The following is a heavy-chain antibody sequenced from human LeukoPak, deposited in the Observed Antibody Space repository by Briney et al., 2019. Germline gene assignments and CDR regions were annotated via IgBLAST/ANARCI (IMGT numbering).Heavy chain of an antibody. V-gene: IGHV1-69*05. J-gene: IGHJ4*02. CDR1: GGTFSSYA. CDR2: IIPIFGTA. Sequence: ASVEVSCKASGGTFSSYAISWVRQAPGQGLEWMGRIIPIFGTANYAQKFQGRVTITTDESTSTAYMELSSLRSEDTAVYYCARERERELFFDYWGQGTLVTVSS. D-gene: IGHD1-26*01. CDR3: ARERERELFFDY.